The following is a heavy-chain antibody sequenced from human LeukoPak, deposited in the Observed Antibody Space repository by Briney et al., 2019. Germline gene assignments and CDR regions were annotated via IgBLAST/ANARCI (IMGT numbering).Heavy chain of an antibody. Sequence: GGSLRLSCAASGFTFDDYAMHWVRQAPGNGLEWVSGISWNSGSIGYADSVKGRFTISRDNAKNSLYLQMNSLRAEDTALYYCAKADLNDRAFDIWGQGTMVTVSS. V-gene: IGHV3-9*01. D-gene: IGHD1-1*01. J-gene: IGHJ3*02. CDR1: GFTFDDYA. CDR2: ISWNSGSI. CDR3: AKADLNDRAFDI.